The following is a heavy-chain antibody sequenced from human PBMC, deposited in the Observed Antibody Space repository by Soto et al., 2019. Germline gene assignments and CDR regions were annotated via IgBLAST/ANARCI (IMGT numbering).Heavy chain of an antibody. CDR2: ISWNSGSI. D-gene: IGHD5-18*01. CDR3: AKVSYSYGLDY. CDR1: GFTFDDHA. V-gene: IGHV3-9*01. J-gene: IGHJ4*02. Sequence: EVQLVESGGGLVQPGRSLRLSCAASGFTFDDHAMHWVRQAPGKGLEWVSGISWNSGSIGYADSVKGRFTISRDNAKNSLYLQMNSLRAEDTALYYCAKVSYSYGLDYWGQGTLVTVSS.